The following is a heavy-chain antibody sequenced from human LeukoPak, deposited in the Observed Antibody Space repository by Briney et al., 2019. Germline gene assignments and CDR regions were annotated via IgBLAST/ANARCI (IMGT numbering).Heavy chain of an antibody. Sequence: GASVKVSCKASGGTFSSYAISWVRQAPGQGLEWMGGIIPIFGTANYAQKFQGRVTITTDESTSTAYMELSSLRSEDTAVYYCARSREQLVDGHLTPYFDYWGQGTLVTVSS. J-gene: IGHJ4*02. D-gene: IGHD6-6*01. CDR2: IIPIFGTA. V-gene: IGHV1-69*05. CDR1: GGTFSSYA. CDR3: ARSREQLVDGHLTPYFDY.